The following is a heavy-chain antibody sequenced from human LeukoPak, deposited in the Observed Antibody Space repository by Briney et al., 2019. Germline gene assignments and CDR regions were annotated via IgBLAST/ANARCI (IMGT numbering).Heavy chain of an antibody. CDR2: INHSGST. CDR3: ARSVGYSSSPSNWFDP. Sequence: SETLSLTCAVYGGSFSGYYWSWIRQPPGKGLEWIGEINHSGSTNYNPSLKSRVTISVDTSKNQFSLKLSSVTAADTAVYYCARSVGYSSSPSNWFDPWGQGTLVTASS. CDR1: GGSFSGYY. V-gene: IGHV4-34*01. D-gene: IGHD6-6*01. J-gene: IGHJ5*02.